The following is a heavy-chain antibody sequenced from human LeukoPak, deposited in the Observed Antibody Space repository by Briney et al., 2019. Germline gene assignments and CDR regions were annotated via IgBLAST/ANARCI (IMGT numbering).Heavy chain of an antibody. D-gene: IGHD1-7*01. Sequence: GGSLRLSCAASGFTFSSYGMHWVRQAPGKGLEWVAVISYDGSNKYYADSVKGRFTISRDNSKNTLYLQMNSLRAEDTAVYYCAKDADWNYINWFDPWGQGTLVTVSS. CDR3: AKDADWNYINWFDP. J-gene: IGHJ5*02. CDR1: GFTFSSYG. CDR2: ISYDGSNK. V-gene: IGHV3-30*18.